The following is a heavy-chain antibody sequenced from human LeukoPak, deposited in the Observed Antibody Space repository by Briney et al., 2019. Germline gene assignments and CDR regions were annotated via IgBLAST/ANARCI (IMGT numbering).Heavy chain of an antibody. J-gene: IGHJ4*02. CDR1: GFSLSLYS. CDR2: ISSTSRTI. CDR3: ARDLGDGYNYALAY. D-gene: IGHD5-24*01. Sequence: GGSLRLSCAASGFSLSLYSMNWVRQAPGKGLEWVSYISSTSRTIYYAESVKGRFTIPRDNPKNSLHLQMNSLRAEDTAVYYCARDLGDGYNYALAYWGQGALVTVSS. V-gene: IGHV3-48*04.